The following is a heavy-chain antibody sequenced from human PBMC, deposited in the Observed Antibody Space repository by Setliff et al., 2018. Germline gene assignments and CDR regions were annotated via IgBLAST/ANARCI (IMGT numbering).Heavy chain of an antibody. J-gene: IGHJ6*03. Sequence: SVKVSCKTSGGTFSSYGISWVRQAPGQGLEWMGGTIPIFGTTDYAQKFRGRVTIITDESTSTAFMQLSSLRSEDTAVYYCVREGVDSRSSTDYRYYMDVWGKGTTVTVSS. V-gene: IGHV1-69*05. CDR2: TIPIFGTT. CDR3: VREGVDSRSSTDYRYYMDV. CDR1: GGTFSSYG. D-gene: IGHD3-22*01.